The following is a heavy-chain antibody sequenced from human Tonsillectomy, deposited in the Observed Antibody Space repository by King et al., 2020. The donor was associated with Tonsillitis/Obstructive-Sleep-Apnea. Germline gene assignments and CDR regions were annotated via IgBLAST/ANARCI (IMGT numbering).Heavy chain of an antibody. CDR1: GGSISSSSYY. D-gene: IGHD3-16*01. J-gene: IGHJ4*02. CDR3: ARFPPRGDYAFDY. Sequence: LQLQESGPGLVKPSENLSLTCTVSGGSISSSSYYWGWIRQPPGKGLEWIGSIYYSGSTYYNPSLKSRVTISVDTSKNQVSLKLSSVTAADTAVYYCARFPPRGDYAFDYWGQGTLVTVSS. CDR2: IYYSGST. V-gene: IGHV4-39*01.